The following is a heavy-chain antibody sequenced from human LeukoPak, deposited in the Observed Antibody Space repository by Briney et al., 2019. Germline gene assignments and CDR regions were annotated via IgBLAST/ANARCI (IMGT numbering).Heavy chain of an antibody. CDR3: ARVKQGYYYYMDV. Sequence: SETLSLTCAVYGGSFSGYYWSWIRQPPGKGLEWIGEINHSGSTNYNPSLKSRVTISVDTSKNQFSLKLSSVTAADTAVYYCARVKQGYYYYMDVWGKGTTVTVSS. CDR1: GGSFSGYY. V-gene: IGHV4-34*01. J-gene: IGHJ6*03. CDR2: INHSGST. D-gene: IGHD6-13*01.